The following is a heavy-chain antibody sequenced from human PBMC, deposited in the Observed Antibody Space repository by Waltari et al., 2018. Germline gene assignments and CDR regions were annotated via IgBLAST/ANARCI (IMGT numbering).Heavy chain of an antibody. Sequence: QMQLQESGPGLVKPSGTLSLTCTVSGDSMSSGDWWSWVRQPPEKGLEWIGQIQRSGRTNYNPSLEGRVTISIDTSNNHFSRKVTSTTAADTAVYYCARDRGRGIYLDSWGRGTLVTVSP. V-gene: IGHV4-4*02. CDR1: GDSMSSGDW. D-gene: IGHD2-15*01. CDR3: ARDRGRGIYLDS. J-gene: IGHJ4*02. CDR2: IQRSGRT.